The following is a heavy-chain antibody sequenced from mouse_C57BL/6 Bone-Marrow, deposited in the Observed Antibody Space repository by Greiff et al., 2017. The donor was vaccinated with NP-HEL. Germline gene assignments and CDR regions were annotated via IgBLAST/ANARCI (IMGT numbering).Heavy chain of an antibody. CDR1: GYTFTSYW. Sequence: QVQLQQPGAELVKPGASVKLSCKASGYTFTSYWMHWVKQRPGQGLEWIGMIHPNSGSTNYNEKFKSKATLTVDKSSSTAYMQLSSLTSEDSAVYVCLYSNYVKRFDYWGQVTTLSVSS. D-gene: IGHD2-5*01. CDR3: LYSNYVKRFDY. CDR2: IHPNSGST. V-gene: IGHV1-64*01. J-gene: IGHJ2*01.